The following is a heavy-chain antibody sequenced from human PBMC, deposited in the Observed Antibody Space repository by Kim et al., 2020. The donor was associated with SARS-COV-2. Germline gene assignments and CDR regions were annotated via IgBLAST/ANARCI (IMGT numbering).Heavy chain of an antibody. V-gene: IGHV6-1*01. CDR3: ARERNNAFDI. Sequence: SQTLSLTCVISGGSVSGNNVAWNWIRQSTSRGLEWLGRTYYSSRWFNEYAESVKSRLTINPDTSKNQFSLQLNSVTPEDTAVYYCARERNNAFDIWGQGTMITVSS. CDR1: GGSVSGNNVA. CDR2: TYYSSRWFN. J-gene: IGHJ3*02.